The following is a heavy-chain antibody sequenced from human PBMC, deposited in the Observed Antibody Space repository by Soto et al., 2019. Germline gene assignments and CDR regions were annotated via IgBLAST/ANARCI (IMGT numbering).Heavy chain of an antibody. V-gene: IGHV4-31*03. J-gene: IGHJ4*02. CDR1: GGSISSGGYS. CDR3: ARTPDH. D-gene: IGHD2-15*01. Sequence: QVQLQESGPGLVKPSQTLSLTCTVSGGSISSGGYSWSWIRQHPGKGLEWIGYIYYSGSTYYNPSPXGXLTISVDTSKNQFSLKLSSVTAADTAVYYCARTPDHWGQGTLVTVSS. CDR2: IYYSGST.